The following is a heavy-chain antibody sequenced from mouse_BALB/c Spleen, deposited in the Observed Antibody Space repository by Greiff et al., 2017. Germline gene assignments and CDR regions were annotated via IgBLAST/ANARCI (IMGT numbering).Heavy chain of an antibody. CDR1: GYTFTSYW. CDR2: INPSNGRT. D-gene: IGHD1-1*01. CDR3: ARDYGSSMDY. Sequence: QVQLQQPGAELVKPGASVKLSCKASGYTFTSYWMHWVKQRPGQGLEWIGEINPSNGRTNYNEKFKSKATLTVDKSSSTAYMQLSSLTSEDSAVYYCARDYGSSMDYWGQGTSVTVSS. V-gene: IGHV1S81*02. J-gene: IGHJ4*01.